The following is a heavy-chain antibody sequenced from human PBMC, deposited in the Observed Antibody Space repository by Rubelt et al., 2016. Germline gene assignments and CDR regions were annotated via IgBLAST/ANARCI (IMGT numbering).Heavy chain of an antibody. CDR2: VFYSGSP. D-gene: IGHD3-16*01. J-gene: IGHJ6*02. CDR1: GGSFSGYY. Sequence: QVRLQQWGAGLLKSSETLSLTCAVYGGSFSGYYWGWIRQPPGKGLEWVGNVFYSGSPYYNPSLKSRVTISVDTSKDQFPLKLSSVTAADTAVYWCARQGQGYPFMDLWGQGTTVTVSS. CDR3: ARQGQGYPFMDL. V-gene: IGHV4-34*12.